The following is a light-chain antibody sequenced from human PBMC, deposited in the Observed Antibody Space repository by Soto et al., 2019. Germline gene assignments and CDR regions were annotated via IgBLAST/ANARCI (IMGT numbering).Light chain of an antibody. Sequence: AIQVTQSPSSLSASVGDRVTISCRASQGIGNNLGWYQQKPGKAPKLLIYEASTLQTGVASRFSGSGSGTDFTLTISSLQPEDFATYYCLQDYMYPWMFGQGTKVEVK. CDR3: LQDYMYPWM. CDR2: EAS. CDR1: QGIGNN. J-gene: IGKJ1*01. V-gene: IGKV1-6*01.